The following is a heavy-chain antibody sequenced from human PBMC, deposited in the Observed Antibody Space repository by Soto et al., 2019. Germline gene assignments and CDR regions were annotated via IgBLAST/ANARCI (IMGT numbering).Heavy chain of an antibody. CDR2: INGGNDNT. CDR1: GYTFTRFA. CDR3: ARERDQIDYDYGLDF. D-gene: IGHD5-12*01. J-gene: IGHJ4*02. V-gene: IGHV1-3*01. Sequence: QVQLVQSGAEMKKPGASVKVSCKASGYTFTRFAIHWLRQAPGQSLEWMGWINGGNDNTRYSQKFQGRVTITMDTSANTVYMAVNVVRPEDTAVYYCARERDQIDYDYGLDFWGQGTLVTVSS.